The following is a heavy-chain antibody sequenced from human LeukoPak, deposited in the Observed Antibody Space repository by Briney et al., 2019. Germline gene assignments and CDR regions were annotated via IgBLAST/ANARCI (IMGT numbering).Heavy chain of an antibody. CDR1: GYTFTSNY. CDR2: IYPRDGST. J-gene: IGHJ4*02. V-gene: IGHV1-2*02. Sequence: ASVKVSCKASGYTFTSNYIHWVRQAPGQGLEWMGMIYPRDGSTSYAQKFQGRVTMTRDTSISTAYMELSRLRSDDTAVYYCAGYCSGGSCLDYWGQGTLVTVSS. CDR3: AGYCSGGSCLDY. D-gene: IGHD2-15*01.